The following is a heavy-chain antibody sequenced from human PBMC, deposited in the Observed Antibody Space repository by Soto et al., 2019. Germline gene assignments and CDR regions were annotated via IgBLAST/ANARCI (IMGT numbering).Heavy chain of an antibody. J-gene: IGHJ6*03. CDR3: ARDGDIVLMVYARDYYYMDV. V-gene: IGHV1-18*01. CDR2: ISAYNGNT. CDR1: GYTFTSYG. D-gene: IGHD2-8*01. Sequence: ASVKVSCKASGYTFTSYGISWVRQAPGQGLEWMGWISAYNGNTNYAQKLQGRVTMTTDTSTSTAYMELRSLRSDDTAVYYCARDGDIVLMVYARDYYYMDVWGKGTTVTVSS.